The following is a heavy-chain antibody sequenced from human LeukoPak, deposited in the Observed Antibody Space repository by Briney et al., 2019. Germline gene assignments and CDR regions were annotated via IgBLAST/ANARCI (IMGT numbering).Heavy chain of an antibody. J-gene: IGHJ4*02. D-gene: IGHD5-12*01. V-gene: IGHV3-23*01. Sequence: GTSLRLSCAASGFTFSSYAMSWVRQAPGKGLEWVSAISGSGGSTYYADSVKGRFTISRDNSKNTLYLQMNSLRAEDTAVYYCAKTPRWLQFYYFDYWGQGTLVTVSS. CDR3: AKTPRWLQFYYFDY. CDR2: ISGSGGST. CDR1: GFTFSSYA.